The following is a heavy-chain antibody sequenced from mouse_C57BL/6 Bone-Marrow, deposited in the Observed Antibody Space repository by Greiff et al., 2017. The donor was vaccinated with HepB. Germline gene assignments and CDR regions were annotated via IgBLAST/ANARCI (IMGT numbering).Heavy chain of an antibody. CDR3: ARWGAAQATGD. CDR2: IDPSDSYT. D-gene: IGHD3-2*02. J-gene: IGHJ2*01. CDR1: GYTFTSYW. Sequence: VQLQQPGAELVKPGASVKLSCKASGYTFTSYWMQWVKQRPGQGLEWIGEIDPSDSYTNYNQKFKGKATLTVDTSSSTAYMQLSSLTSEDSAVYYCARWGAAQATGDWGQGTTLTVSS. V-gene: IGHV1-50*01.